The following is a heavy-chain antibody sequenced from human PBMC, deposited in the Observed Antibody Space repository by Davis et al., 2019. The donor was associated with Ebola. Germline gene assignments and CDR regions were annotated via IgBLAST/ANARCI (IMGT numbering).Heavy chain of an antibody. D-gene: IGHD3-22*01. CDR1: GGSISSGGYY. CDR3: ARVPYYYDSHYYYYYGMDV. Sequence: PSGSLTLSCTVSGGSISSGGYYWSWIRQHPGKGLEWIGYIYYSGSTYSNPSLNSRVTISVDTSKNQFSLKLSSVTAADTAVYYCARVPYYYDSHYYYYYGMDVWGQGTTVTVSS. J-gene: IGHJ6*02. V-gene: IGHV4-31*03. CDR2: IYYSGST.